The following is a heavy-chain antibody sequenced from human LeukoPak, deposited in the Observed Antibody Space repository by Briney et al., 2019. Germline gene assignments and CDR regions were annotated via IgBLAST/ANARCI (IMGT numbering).Heavy chain of an antibody. J-gene: IGHJ4*02. CDR1: GFTFSSYS. Sequence: GGSLRLSCASSGFTFSSYSMNWVRQAPGKGLEWVSFITSSSSSIYCADSVKGRFTISRDNAENSLYLQMNSLTAEDAAMYYCARDIRSTWFNFDYWGQGALVTVSS. D-gene: IGHD6-13*01. CDR3: ARDIRSTWFNFDY. CDR2: ITSSSSSI. V-gene: IGHV3-21*01.